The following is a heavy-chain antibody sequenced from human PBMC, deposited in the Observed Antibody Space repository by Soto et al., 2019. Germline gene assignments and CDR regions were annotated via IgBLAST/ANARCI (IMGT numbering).Heavy chain of an antibody. J-gene: IGHJ6*03. CDR3: ARDRGIVVVPAALGDYSYYMDV. CDR1: GYTFTSYG. Sequence: ASVKVSCKASGYTFTSYGISWVRQAPGQGLEWMGWISAYNGNTNYAQKLQGRVTMTTDTSTSTAYMELRSLRSDDTAVYYCARDRGIVVVPAALGDYSYYMDVWGKGTTVTVSS. CDR2: ISAYNGNT. V-gene: IGHV1-18*01. D-gene: IGHD2-2*01.